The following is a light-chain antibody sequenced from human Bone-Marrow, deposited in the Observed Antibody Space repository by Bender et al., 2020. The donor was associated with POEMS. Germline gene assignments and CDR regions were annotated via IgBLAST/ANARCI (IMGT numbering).Light chain of an antibody. CDR3: SSYTSKNTRV. Sequence: QSALTQPASVSGAPGQSITISCTGTSSDVGGYDYVSWYQHHPGQAPKLMIYEVSKRPSGVSDRFSGSKSGNTASLTISGLQAEDEGDYYCSSYTSKNTRVFGGGTKVTVL. V-gene: IGLV2-14*01. CDR2: EVS. J-gene: IGLJ3*02. CDR1: SSDVGGYDY.